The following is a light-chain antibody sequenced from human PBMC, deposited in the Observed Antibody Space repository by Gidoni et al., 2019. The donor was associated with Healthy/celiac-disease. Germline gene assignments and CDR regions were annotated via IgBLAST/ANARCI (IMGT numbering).Light chain of an antibody. CDR3: QQSYSTPLT. Sequence: DIQMQSPSSLSASVGDRVTITCRASQSISSYLNWYQQKPGKAPKLLIYAASSLQSGVPSRFSGSGSGTDFTLTISSLQPEDFATYYCQQSYSTPLTFGGXTKVEIK. V-gene: IGKV1-39*01. CDR2: AAS. J-gene: IGKJ4*01. CDR1: QSISSY.